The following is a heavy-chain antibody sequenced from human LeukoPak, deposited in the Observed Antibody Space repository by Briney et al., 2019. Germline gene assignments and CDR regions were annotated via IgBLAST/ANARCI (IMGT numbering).Heavy chain of an antibody. CDR2: IWYDGSNK. CDR1: GFTFSSYG. J-gene: IGHJ6*02. CDR3: AKAPDSGYGMDV. V-gene: IGHV3-33*06. Sequence: PGGSLRLFCAASGFTFSSYGMHWVRQAPGKGLEWVAVIWYDGSNKYYADSVKGRFTISRDNSKNTLYLQMNSLRAEDTAVYYCAKAPDSGYGMDVWGQGTTVTVSS. D-gene: IGHD2-21*02.